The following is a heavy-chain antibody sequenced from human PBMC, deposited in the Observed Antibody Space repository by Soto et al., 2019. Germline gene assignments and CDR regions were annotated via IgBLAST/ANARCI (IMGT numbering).Heavy chain of an antibody. Sequence: HVQLVQSGGEVTKPGASVKVSCKSSGYTFTSYGVSWVRQAPGQGLERLGWISVYTGNTKQAQKFQDRVTLTTEASTSTAYLELRNWRSDDTAVYYCARDRCTTDKCDTHHFDVWGQGTTVTVSS. D-gene: IGHD2-8*01. CDR2: ISVYTGNT. CDR1: GYTFTSYG. V-gene: IGHV1-18*04. J-gene: IGHJ6*02. CDR3: ARDRCTTDKCDTHHFDV.